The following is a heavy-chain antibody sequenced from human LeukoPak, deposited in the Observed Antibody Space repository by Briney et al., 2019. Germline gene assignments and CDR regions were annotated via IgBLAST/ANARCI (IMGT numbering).Heavy chain of an antibody. CDR1: GFTFSKAW. Sequence: TGGSLRLSCAASGFTFSKAWMSRVRQAPGKGLEWVARIKSKTDGGTTDYAAPVKGRFTISRDDSKNTLYLQMNSLKTEDTAVYYCTTSRPYDVWGQGTTVTISS. J-gene: IGHJ6*02. CDR3: TTSRPYDV. CDR2: IKSKTDGGTT. V-gene: IGHV3-15*01.